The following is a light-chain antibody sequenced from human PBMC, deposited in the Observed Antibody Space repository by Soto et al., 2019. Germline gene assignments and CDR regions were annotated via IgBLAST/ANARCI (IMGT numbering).Light chain of an antibody. CDR3: QQTYGAPRT. V-gene: IGKV1-39*01. CDR1: QSINTY. J-gene: IGKJ1*01. Sequence: IHFTHSPSSLSASVGDRVTITCRASQSINTYLSWYQQKPGRAPKHLINAASSLQTGVPSRFSGSGSGTDFTLTISSLQPEDFATYYCQQTYGAPRTFGQGTKVDIK. CDR2: AAS.